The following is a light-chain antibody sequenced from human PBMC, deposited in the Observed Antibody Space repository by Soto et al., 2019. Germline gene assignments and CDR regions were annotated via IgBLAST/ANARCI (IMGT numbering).Light chain of an antibody. J-gene: IGKJ1*01. V-gene: IGKV1-39*01. CDR1: QSISSY. CDR3: LQSYSTPQT. CDR2: AAS. Sequence: DIQITQSPSALSPSVRDRVTITCREIQSISSYLNWYQQKPGKAPKLLIYAASSLQSGVPSRLCGSGSGTNFTITISSLGPEEFATYNCLQSYSTPQTFGQGTTVDIK.